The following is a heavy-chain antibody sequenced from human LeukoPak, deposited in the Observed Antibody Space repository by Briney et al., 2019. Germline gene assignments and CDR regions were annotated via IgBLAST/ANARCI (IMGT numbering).Heavy chain of an antibody. J-gene: IGHJ5*02. CDR3: AREGYCSAGSCYSGWFDP. Sequence: GGSLRLSCAASGFTFSNLAMHWVRQAPGMGLQWVAVISYDGNNKYYADSVKGRFTISRDNSKYTLYLQMNSLRAEDTAVYYCAREGYCSAGSCYSGWFDPWGQGTLVTVSS. CDR2: ISYDGNNK. D-gene: IGHD2-15*01. CDR1: GFTFSNLA. V-gene: IGHV3-30*04.